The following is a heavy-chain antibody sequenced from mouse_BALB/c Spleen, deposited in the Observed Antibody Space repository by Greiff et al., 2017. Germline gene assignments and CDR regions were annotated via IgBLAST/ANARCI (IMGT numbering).Heavy chain of an antibody. CDR3: ARGGNYVAY. Sequence: EVKLMESGPGLVKPSQSLSLTCTVTGYSITSDYAWNWIRQFPGKKLEWMGYISYSGSTSYNPSLKSRISITRDTSKNQFFLQLNSVTTEDTATYYCARGGNYVAYWGQGTLVTVSA. CDR1: GYSITSDYA. V-gene: IGHV3-2*02. CDR2: ISYSGST. J-gene: IGHJ3*01. D-gene: IGHD2-1*01.